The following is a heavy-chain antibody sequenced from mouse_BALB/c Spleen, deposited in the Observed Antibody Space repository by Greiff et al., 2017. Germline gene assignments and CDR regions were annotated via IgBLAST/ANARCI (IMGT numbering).Heavy chain of an antibody. CDR3: ARGYYGSSSPYYAMDY. CDR1: GYTFTSYV. D-gene: IGHD1-1*01. CDR2: INPYNDGT. J-gene: IGHJ4*01. V-gene: IGHV1-14*01. Sequence: VQLQQSGPELVKPGASVKMSCKASGYTFTSYVMHWVKQKPGQGLEWIGYINPYNDGTKYNEKFKGKATLTSDKSSSTAYMELSSLTSEDSAVYYCARGYYGSSSPYYAMDYWGQGTSVTVSS.